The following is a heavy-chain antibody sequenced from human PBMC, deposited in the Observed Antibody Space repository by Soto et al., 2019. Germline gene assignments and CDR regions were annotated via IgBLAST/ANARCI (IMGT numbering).Heavy chain of an antibody. CDR1: GYTFTSYD. CDR3: ARGVYYYDSSGYYYFDY. V-gene: IGHV1-8*01. CDR2: MNPNSGNT. D-gene: IGHD3-22*01. J-gene: IGHJ4*02. Sequence: GASVKVSCKASGYTFTSYDINWVRQATGQGLEWMGWMNPNSGNTGYAQKFQGRVTTTRNTSISTAYMELSSLRSEDTAVYYCARGVYYYDSSGYYYFDYWGQGTLVTVSS.